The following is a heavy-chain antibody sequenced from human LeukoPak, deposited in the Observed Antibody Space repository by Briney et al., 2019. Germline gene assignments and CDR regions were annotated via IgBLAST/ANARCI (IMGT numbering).Heavy chain of an antibody. Sequence: SETLSLTCAVYGGSFSGYYWSWIRQPPGKGLEWIGEINHSGSTNYNPSLKSRVTISVDTSKNQFSLKLSSVTAADTAVYYCARGRGYDFWSGYYTYYSGGHYYDMGVWGKGTRVTVSS. J-gene: IGHJ6*03. CDR2: INHSGST. CDR3: ARGRGYDFWSGYYTYYSGGHYYDMGV. CDR1: GGSFSGYY. V-gene: IGHV4-34*01. D-gene: IGHD3-3*01.